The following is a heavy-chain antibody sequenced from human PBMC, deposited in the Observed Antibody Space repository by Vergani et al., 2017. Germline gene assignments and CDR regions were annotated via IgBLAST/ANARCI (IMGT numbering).Heavy chain of an antibody. Sequence: EVQLVESGGGLIQPGGSLRLSCAASGFTVSSNYMSWVRQAPGKGLEWVSVIYSGGSTYYADSVRGRFTISRDNSKNTLYLQMNSLRAEDTAVYYCTRALYDFWSGYYSRDAFDIWGQGTMVTVSS. J-gene: IGHJ3*02. CDR3: TRALYDFWSGYYSRDAFDI. CDR2: IYSGGST. CDR1: GFTVSSNY. D-gene: IGHD3-3*01. V-gene: IGHV3-53*01.